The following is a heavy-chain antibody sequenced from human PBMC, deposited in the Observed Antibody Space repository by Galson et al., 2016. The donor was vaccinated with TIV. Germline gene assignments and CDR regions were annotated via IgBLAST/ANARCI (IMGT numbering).Heavy chain of an antibody. D-gene: IGHD3-22*01. CDR3: ARGALKYHYDSSGYFFDY. Sequence: PVKASCKASGGIFSNYGINWVRQAPGQGLEWMGGTIPIFGTEINAQKFQGRVTITADRSTTTVYMELSSLRSEDTAVYYCARGALKYHYDSSGYFFDYWGQGTLVTVSS. CDR2: TIPIFGTE. CDR1: GGIFSNYG. J-gene: IGHJ4*02. V-gene: IGHV1-69*06.